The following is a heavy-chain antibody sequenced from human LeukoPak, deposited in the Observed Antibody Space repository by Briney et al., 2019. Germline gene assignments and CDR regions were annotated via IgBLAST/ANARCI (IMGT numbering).Heavy chain of an antibody. CDR3: ARPESGNYYFDY. D-gene: IGHD1-26*01. Sequence: SGGSLRLSCAASGFTFSSYGMHWVRQAPGKGLEWVALIWYDGSNKYHADSVKGRFTISRDNSKNTLYLQMNSLRAEDTAVYYCARPESGNYYFDYWGQGTLVIVSS. J-gene: IGHJ4*02. V-gene: IGHV3-33*01. CDR1: GFTFSSYG. CDR2: IWYDGSNK.